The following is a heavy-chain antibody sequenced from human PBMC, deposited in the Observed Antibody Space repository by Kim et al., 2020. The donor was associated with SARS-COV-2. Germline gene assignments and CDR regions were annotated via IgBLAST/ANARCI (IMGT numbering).Heavy chain of an antibody. V-gene: IGHV3-43*02. CDR2: ISGDGGTT. D-gene: IGHD2-2*01. CDR3: VKSRGDTVVLPAPAVWWFDP. J-gene: IGHJ5*02. Sequence: GGSLRLSCAASGFIFDDYAMHWVRQAPGKGLEWICFISGDGGTTSCADSVKGRLTISRDNSKNSLYLQMNSLTTDDTGFYYCVKSRGDTVVLPAPAVWWFDPWGQGTLVTVSS. CDR1: GFIFDDYA.